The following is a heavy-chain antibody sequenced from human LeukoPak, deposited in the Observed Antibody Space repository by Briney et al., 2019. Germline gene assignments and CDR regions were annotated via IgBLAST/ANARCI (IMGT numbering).Heavy chain of an antibody. J-gene: IGHJ3*02. CDR3: AKDIGDGYNNDAFDI. D-gene: IGHD5-24*01. CDR1: GFTFDDYA. V-gene: IGHV3-9*01. CDR2: ISWNGGSV. Sequence: GRSLRLSCAASGFTFDDYAMHWVRHAPGKGLEWVSGISWNGGSVGYADSVKGRFTISRDNAKNSLYLQMNSLRAEDTALYYCAKDIGDGYNNDAFDIWGQGTMVTVSS.